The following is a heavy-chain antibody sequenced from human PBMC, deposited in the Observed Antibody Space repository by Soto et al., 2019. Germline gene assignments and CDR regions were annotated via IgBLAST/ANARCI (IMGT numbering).Heavy chain of an antibody. V-gene: IGHV1-2*02. D-gene: IGHD6-6*01. CDR2: SNPNTGGT. J-gene: IGHJ4*02. CDR3: ARDFSSSADGFDY. Sequence: QVQLVQSGAEVKKPGASVKVSCKASGYTFTDNYIHWVRQAPGHGLEWMGWSNPNTGGTNYAQKFQGRVTMTRDTSITTAYMELSRLRSDDTAVYYCARDFSSSADGFDYWGQGTLVTVSS. CDR1: GYTFTDNY.